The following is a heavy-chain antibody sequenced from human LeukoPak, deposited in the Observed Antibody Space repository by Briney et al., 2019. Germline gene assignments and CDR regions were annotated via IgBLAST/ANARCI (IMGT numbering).Heavy chain of an antibody. CDR2: IKQDGSEK. V-gene: IGHV3-7*03. CDR3: AKTYYDYVWGSYRYNPYYFDY. J-gene: IGHJ4*02. D-gene: IGHD3-16*02. Sequence: GGSLRLSCAASGFTFSSYWMSWVRQAPGKGLEWVANIKQDGSEKYYVDSVKGRFTISRDNAKNFLYLQMNSLRAEDTALYYCAKTYYDYVWGSYRYNPYYFDYWGQGTLVTVSS. CDR1: GFTFSSYW.